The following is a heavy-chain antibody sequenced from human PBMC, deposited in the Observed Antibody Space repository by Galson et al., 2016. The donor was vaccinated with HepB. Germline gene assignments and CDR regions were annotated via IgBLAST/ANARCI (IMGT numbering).Heavy chain of an antibody. CDR3: SLDFDN. J-gene: IGHJ4*02. CDR1: GFTFRGYA. CDR2: IRGKANSYET. Sequence: SLRLSCAASGFTFRGYAIHWVRLTSGKGLEWVGRIRGKANSYETTYSAAVKGRFTLSRDDSENTAYLQMNSLKTEDTAVYYCSLDFDNWGQGTLVAVSS. V-gene: IGHV3-73*01.